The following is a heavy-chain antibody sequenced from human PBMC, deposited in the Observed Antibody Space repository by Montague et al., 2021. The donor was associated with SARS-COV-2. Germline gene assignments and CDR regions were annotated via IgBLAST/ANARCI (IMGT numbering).Heavy chain of an antibody. J-gene: IGHJ6*02. CDR3: ARHWWEMISRDYNYYYGMDV. V-gene: IGHV4-39*01. CDR1: GGSISSDTSY. CDR2: MSYSGGA. Sequence: SETLSLTCTVSGGSISSDTSYWGWIRQPPGKGLEWIGAMSYSGGAYYNPSLKSRVTISVDTSTNQFSLNLTSVTAADTAVYYCARHWWEMISRDYNYYYGMDVWGQGTMVTVSS. D-gene: IGHD1-26*01.